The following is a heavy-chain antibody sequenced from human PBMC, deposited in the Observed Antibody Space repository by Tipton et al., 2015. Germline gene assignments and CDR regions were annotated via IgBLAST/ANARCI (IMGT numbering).Heavy chain of an antibody. D-gene: IGHD3-10*01. CDR2: IYYSGST. CDR1: GGSISSGGYY. Sequence: TLSLTCTVSGGSISSGGYYWSWIRQHPGKGLEWIGYIYYSGSTYYNPSLESRVTISVDTSKNQFSLKLSSVTAADTAVYYCARGYGRMVRGVHFDYWGQGTLVTVSS. CDR3: ARGYGRMVRGVHFDY. J-gene: IGHJ4*02. V-gene: IGHV4-31*03.